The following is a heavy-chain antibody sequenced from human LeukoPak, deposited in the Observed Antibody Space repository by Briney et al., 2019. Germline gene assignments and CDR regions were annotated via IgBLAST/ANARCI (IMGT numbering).Heavy chain of an antibody. J-gene: IGHJ4*02. V-gene: IGHV3-23*01. CDR2: IGDTGDST. CDR3: ARVYRRYFDY. Sequence: GGTLRLSCAASGFTFSTYGMTWVRQAPGKGLEWVSTIGDTGDSTYYADSVKGRFIISRDNSESTLYLQMNSLRAEDAAVYYCARVYRRYFDYWGQGTLVTVSS. CDR1: GFTFSTYG. D-gene: IGHD1-14*01.